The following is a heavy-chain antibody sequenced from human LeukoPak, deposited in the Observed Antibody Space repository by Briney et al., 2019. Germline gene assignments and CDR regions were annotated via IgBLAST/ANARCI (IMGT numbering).Heavy chain of an antibody. CDR2: IYYSGST. V-gene: IGHV4-59*01. CDR1: GGSISSYY. D-gene: IGHD3-3*01. CDR3: AQRNDFWSGYHSWWFDP. Sequence: SETLSLTCTVSGGSISSYYWSWIRQPPGKGLERIGYIYYSGSTNYNPSLKSRVTISVDTSKNQFSLKLSSVTAADTAVYYCAQRNDFWSGYHSWWFDPWGQGTLVTVSS. J-gene: IGHJ5*02.